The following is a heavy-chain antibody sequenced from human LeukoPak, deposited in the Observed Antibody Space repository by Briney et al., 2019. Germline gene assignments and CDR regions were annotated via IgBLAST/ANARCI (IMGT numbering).Heavy chain of an antibody. CDR3: ARVNPISSGFYAY. D-gene: IGHD3-22*01. CDR1: GXTFSDYY. Sequence: PGGSLRLSCAASGXTFSDYYMTWVRQAPGKGLEWVSYIIGSSSDTNYADFVKGRFTISRDNAKNSLYLQMNSLRAEDTAVYYCARVNPISSGFYAYWGQGTPVTVSS. V-gene: IGHV3-11*06. J-gene: IGHJ4*02. CDR2: IIGSSSDT.